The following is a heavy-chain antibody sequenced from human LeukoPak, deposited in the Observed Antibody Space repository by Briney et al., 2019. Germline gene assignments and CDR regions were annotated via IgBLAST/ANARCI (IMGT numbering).Heavy chain of an antibody. CDR1: GYTFTSYD. J-gene: IGHJ3*02. CDR3: ARASEDYYDSSGYLDPDAFDI. V-gene: IGHV1-8*03. CDR2: MNPNSGNT. Sequence: ASVKVSCKASGYTFTSYDINWVRQATGQGPEWMGWMNPNSGNTGYAQKFQGRVTITRNTSISTAYMELSSLRSEDTAVYYCARASEDYYDSSGYLDPDAFDIWGQGTMVTVSS. D-gene: IGHD3-22*01.